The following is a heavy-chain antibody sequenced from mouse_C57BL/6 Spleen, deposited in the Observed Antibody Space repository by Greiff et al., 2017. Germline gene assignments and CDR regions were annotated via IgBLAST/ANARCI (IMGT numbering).Heavy chain of an antibody. CDR1: GFTFSDYG. Sequence: EVQLVESGAGLVKPGGSLKLSCAASGFTFSDYGMHWVRQAPEQGLEWVAYISSGSSTIYYAYTVKGRFTIARDNAKNTLFLHITSLRSADTAMYYCVSGTYFGYWGQGTTLTVSS. J-gene: IGHJ2*01. D-gene: IGHD4-1*01. V-gene: IGHV5-17*01. CDR2: ISSGSSTI. CDR3: VSGTYFGY.